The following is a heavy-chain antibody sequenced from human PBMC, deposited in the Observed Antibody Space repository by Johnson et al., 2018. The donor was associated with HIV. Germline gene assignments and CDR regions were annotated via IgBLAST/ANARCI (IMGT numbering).Heavy chain of an antibody. D-gene: IGHD6-19*01. V-gene: IGHV3-30-3*01. CDR1: GFTFSSYA. J-gene: IGHJ3*02. Sequence: QMQLVESGGGVVQPGRSLRLSCAASGFTFSSYAMHWVRQAPGKGLEWVAVISYDGSNKYYADSVKGRFTISRDNSKNTLYLQMNSLRAEDTALYYCAKVFKVRVAGAFDIWGQGTMVTVSS. CDR3: AKVFKVRVAGAFDI. CDR2: ISYDGSNK.